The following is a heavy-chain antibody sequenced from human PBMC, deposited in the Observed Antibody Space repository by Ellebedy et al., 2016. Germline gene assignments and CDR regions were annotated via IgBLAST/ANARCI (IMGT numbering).Heavy chain of an antibody. CDR2: INRDGRIT. J-gene: IGHJ3*02. CDR3: ARDRDDPNPGDAFDT. CDR1: GFTFSDYW. Sequence: GGSLRLXCAAFGFTFSDYWMHWVRQAPGKGLVWVSRINRDGRITSYADSVRGRFTISRDNAKNTLYLQMNSLRPEDTAVYYCARDRDDPNPGDAFDTWGQGTVLTVSS. V-gene: IGHV3-74*01.